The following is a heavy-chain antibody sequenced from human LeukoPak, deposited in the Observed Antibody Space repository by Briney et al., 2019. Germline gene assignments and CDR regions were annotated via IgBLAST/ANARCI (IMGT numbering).Heavy chain of an antibody. J-gene: IGHJ4*02. D-gene: IGHD2-21*01. V-gene: IGHV3-7*01. CDR3: ARDVAYSAFNY. CDR1: GITFSNSW. Sequence: GGSLRLSCTTSGITFSNSWMSWVRQAPGKGLEWVATIRPDGSEGYYADSVRGRFTISRDNSKNSFYLQMSSLRAEDTGVSYCARDVAYSAFNYWGQGTRVTVSS. CDR2: IRPDGSEG.